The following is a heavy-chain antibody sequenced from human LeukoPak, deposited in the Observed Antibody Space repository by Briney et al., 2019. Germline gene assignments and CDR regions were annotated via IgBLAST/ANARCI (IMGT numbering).Heavy chain of an antibody. CDR1: GGSISSYY. Sequence: SETLSLTCTVSGGSISSYYRSWIRQPPGKGLEWIGYIYYSGSTNYNPSLKSRVTISVDTSKNQFSLKLSSVTAADTAVYYCARGGGGPAPYCWGQGTLVTVSS. J-gene: IGHJ4*02. V-gene: IGHV4-59*01. CDR3: ARGGGGPAPYC. D-gene: IGHD2-2*01. CDR2: IYYSGST.